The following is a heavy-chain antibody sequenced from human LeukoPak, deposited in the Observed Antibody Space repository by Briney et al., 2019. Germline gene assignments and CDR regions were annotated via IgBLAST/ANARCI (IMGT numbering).Heavy chain of an antibody. J-gene: IGHJ4*02. CDR1: GYTFTDYY. CDR2: LNPNSGGT. Sequence: ASVKVSCKASGYTFTDYYIHWVRQAPGQGLEWLGWLNPNSGGTNYAQNFRGRVTMTRDTSISTAYMDLSRLRSDDTAVYYCARGNDYGDFYFDYWGQGTLVTVSS. CDR3: ARGNDYGDFYFDY. V-gene: IGHV1-2*02. D-gene: IGHD4-17*01.